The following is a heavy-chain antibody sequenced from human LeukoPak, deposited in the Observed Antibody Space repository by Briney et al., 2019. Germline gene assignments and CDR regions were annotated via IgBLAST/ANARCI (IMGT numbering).Heavy chain of an antibody. J-gene: IGHJ4*02. CDR1: GYTFTGYY. V-gene: IGHV1-2*02. CDR3: ARGRRLGELLVDY. D-gene: IGHD3-16*01. CDR2: INPNSGGT. Sequence: GASVKVSCKASGYTFTGYYMHWVRQAPGQGLEWMGWINPNSGGTYYGQKFQGRVTMTRDTSISTAYMELSSLRSEDTAVYYCARGRRLGELLVDYWGQGTLVTVSS.